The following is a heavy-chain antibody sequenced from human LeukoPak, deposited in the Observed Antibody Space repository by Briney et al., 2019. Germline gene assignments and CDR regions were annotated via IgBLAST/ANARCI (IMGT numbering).Heavy chain of an antibody. CDR3: ARGGAMNYYGSGIDAFDI. CDR2: IYHSGST. V-gene: IGHV4-30-2*01. CDR1: GGSISSGGYY. J-gene: IGHJ3*02. D-gene: IGHD3-10*01. Sequence: PSETLSLTCTVSGGSISSGGYYWSWIRQPPGKGLEWIGYIYHSGSTYYNPSLKSRVTISVDRSKNQFSLKLSSVTAADTAVYYCARGGAMNYYGSGIDAFDIWGQGTMVTVSS.